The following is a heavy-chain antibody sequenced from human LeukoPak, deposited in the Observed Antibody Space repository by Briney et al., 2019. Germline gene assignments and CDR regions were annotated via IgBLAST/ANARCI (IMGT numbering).Heavy chain of an antibody. V-gene: IGHV3-43D*03. CDR3: AKQAAAGTYGMDV. Sequence: GGSLRLSCAASGFTFDDYARHWVRQAPGEGREGVSLISWDGGSTYYADSVKGRFTISRDNSKNSLYLQMNSLRAEDTALYYCAKQAAAGTYGMDVWGQGTTVTVSS. CDR2: ISWDGGST. D-gene: IGHD6-13*01. CDR1: GFTFDDYA. J-gene: IGHJ6*02.